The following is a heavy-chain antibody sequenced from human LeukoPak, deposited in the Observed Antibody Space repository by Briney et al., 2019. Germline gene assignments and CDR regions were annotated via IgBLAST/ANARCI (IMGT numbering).Heavy chain of an antibody. J-gene: IGHJ4*02. CDR2: INPDGSRT. Sequence: PGGSLRLSCAASKFSFTSYWMHWVRQAPGKGLVWVSRINPDGSRTNYADSVEGRFTISRDNAKNTLYLQMNSLRAEDTAVYYCARGGPLDASIVGATGDYWGQGTLVTVSS. V-gene: IGHV3-74*01. CDR1: KFSFTSYW. D-gene: IGHD1-26*01. CDR3: ARGGPLDASIVGATGDY.